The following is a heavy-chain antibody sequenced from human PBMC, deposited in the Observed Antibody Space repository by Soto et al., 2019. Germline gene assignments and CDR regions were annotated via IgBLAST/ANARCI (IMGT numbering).Heavy chain of an antibody. CDR3: ARGLYDSGSFYFDF. CDR1: GFNFIRKY. Sequence: EVQLVESGGGLFQPGGSLRLSCAASGFNFIRKYMIWVRQAPGKGLEWVSILYSGGTTYYADSVKGRFTISRDTSENTLYLQMNSLRAEDTAVYYCARGLYDSGSFYFDFWAREPWSPFPQ. D-gene: IGHD3-10*01. CDR2: LYSGGTT. J-gene: IGHJ4*02. V-gene: IGHV3-53*01.